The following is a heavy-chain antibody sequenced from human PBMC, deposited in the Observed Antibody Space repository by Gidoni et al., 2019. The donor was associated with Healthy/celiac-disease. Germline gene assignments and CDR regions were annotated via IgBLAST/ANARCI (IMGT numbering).Heavy chain of an antibody. D-gene: IGHD3-3*01. J-gene: IGHJ6*02. CDR3: ARMVITIFGANLAAYGMDV. V-gene: IGHV2-70*01. CDR2: IDWDDDK. Sequence: IDWDDDKYYSTSLKTRLTISKDTSKNQVVLTMTNMDPVDTATYYCARMVITIFGANLAAYGMDVWGQGTTVTVSS.